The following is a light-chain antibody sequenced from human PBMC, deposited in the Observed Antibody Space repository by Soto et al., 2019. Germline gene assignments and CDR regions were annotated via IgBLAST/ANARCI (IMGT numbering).Light chain of an antibody. J-gene: IGKJ4*01. V-gene: IGKV3-11*01. Sequence: ELVLTQSPGTLSLSPVESAALSCRASQPVSSNFLAWYQQKPGQAPRLLIYDASNRATGIPARFSGSGSGTDFTLTISSLEPEDFAVYYCQQRSNWPPPLTFGGGTKVDIK. CDR2: DAS. CDR3: QQRSNWPPPLT. CDR1: QPVSSN.